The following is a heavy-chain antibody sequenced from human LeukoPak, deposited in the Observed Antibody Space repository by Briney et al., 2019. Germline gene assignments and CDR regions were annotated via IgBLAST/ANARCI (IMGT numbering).Heavy chain of an antibody. V-gene: IGHV3-23*01. D-gene: IGHD3-22*01. CDR1: GFTFSSYA. J-gene: IGHJ6*03. CDR3: AKATTMIVVVINYMDV. CDR2: ISGSGGST. Sequence: PGGPLRLSCAASGFTFSSYAMSWVRQAPGKGLEWVSAISGSGGSTYYADSVKGRFTISRDNSKNTLYLQMNSLRAEDTAVYYCAKATTMIVVVINYMDVWGKGTTVTVSS.